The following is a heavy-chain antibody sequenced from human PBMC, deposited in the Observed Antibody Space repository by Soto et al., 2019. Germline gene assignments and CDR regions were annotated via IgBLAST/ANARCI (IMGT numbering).Heavy chain of an antibody. J-gene: IGHJ4*02. CDR3: ARHGRYYDIGDLTDY. D-gene: IGHD3-22*01. CDR1: GGSISDDDYY. CDR2: IYYNGNT. Sequence: SETLSLTCTVSGGSISDDDYYWNWIRHSPGKGLEWIGHIYYNGNTYYNPSLKSRVTMSVDTSQNQFSLKLSSMTAADSAVYYCARHGRYYDIGDLTDYWGQGSMVTVSS. V-gene: IGHV4-30-4*01.